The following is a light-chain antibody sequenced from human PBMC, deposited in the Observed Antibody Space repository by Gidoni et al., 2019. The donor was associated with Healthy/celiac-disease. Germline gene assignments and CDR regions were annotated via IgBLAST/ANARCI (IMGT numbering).Light chain of an antibody. V-gene: IGKV1-33*01. Sequence: DIQMTQSPSALSASVGDRVTSTCQASKDISNYLNWYQQKPGKAPKLLIYDVSNLETGVPSRFSGSGSGTDFTFTISSLQPEDIESYYCQQYDNPFGPGTKVDIK. J-gene: IGKJ3*01. CDR3: QQYDNP. CDR2: DVS. CDR1: KDISNY.